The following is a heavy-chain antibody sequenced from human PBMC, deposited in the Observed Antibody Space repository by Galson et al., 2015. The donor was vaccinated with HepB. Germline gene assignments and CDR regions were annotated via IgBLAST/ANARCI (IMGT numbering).Heavy chain of an antibody. CDR2: IYPGDSDT. CDR3: ARPRGQLLWFGELLSFDAFDI. V-gene: IGHV5-51*01. D-gene: IGHD3-10*01. CDR1: GYSFTSYW. Sequence: QSGAEVKKPGESLKISCKGSGYSFTSYWIGWVRQMPGKGLEWMGIIYPGDSDTRYSPSFQGQVAISADKSISTAYLQWSSLKASDTAMYYCARPRGQLLWFGELLSFDAFDIWGQGTMVTVSS. J-gene: IGHJ3*02.